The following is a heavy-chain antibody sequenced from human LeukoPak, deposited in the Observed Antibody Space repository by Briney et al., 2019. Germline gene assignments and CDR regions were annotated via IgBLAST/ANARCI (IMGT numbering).Heavy chain of an antibody. V-gene: IGHV1-46*01. Sequence: ASVTVSCKASGYTFTSYYMHSVRQAPGQGREWVGIIYPSGGSTSYAQKFQGRVTMTRDTSTSTVYMELSSLRSEDTAVYYCAREEKATGGVDYWGQGTLLTVSS. CDR2: IYPSGGST. J-gene: IGHJ4*02. CDR1: GYTFTSYY. D-gene: IGHD5-24*01. CDR3: AREEKATGGVDY.